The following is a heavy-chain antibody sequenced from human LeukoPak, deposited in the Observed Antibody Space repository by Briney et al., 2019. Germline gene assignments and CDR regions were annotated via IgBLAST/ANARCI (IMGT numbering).Heavy chain of an antibody. CDR3: ARQSSYDILTGNDYYGMDV. V-gene: IGHV4-59*08. Sequence: SETLSLTCTVSGGSISSYYWSWIRQPPGKGLEWIANIFYSGSPNYNPSLKSRVTISFDTSKNQFSLKLSSVTAADTAVYYCARQSSYDILTGNDYYGMDVWGQGTTVTVSS. J-gene: IGHJ6*02. CDR1: GGSISSYY. CDR2: IFYSGSP. D-gene: IGHD3-9*01.